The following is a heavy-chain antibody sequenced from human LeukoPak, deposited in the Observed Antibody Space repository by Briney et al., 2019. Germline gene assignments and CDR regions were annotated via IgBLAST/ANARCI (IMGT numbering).Heavy chain of an antibody. CDR1: GFNFSTYG. CDR2: ISGSGGST. D-gene: IGHD5-18*01. CDR3: AKGRGYNYGYIFGYFDY. Sequence: GESLKISCAASGFNFSTYGMHWVRQAPGKGLEWVSAISGSGGSTYYADSVKGRFTISRDNSKNTLYLQMNSLRAEDTALYYCAKGRGYNYGYIFGYFDYWGQGTLVTVSS. J-gene: IGHJ4*02. V-gene: IGHV3-23*01.